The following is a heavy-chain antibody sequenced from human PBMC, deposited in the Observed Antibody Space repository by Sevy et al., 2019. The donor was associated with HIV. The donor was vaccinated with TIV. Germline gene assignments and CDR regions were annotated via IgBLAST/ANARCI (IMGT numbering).Heavy chain of an antibody. CDR3: AKWGVVASYYYYYYMDV. CDR2: ISGSSGST. D-gene: IGHD2-15*01. Sequence: GESLKISCAASGFTFSNYAMSWVRQAPGKGLEWVSSISGSSGSTYYADSVKGRFTISRDNSKNTLYLQMNSLRAEDTAVYYCAKWGVVASYYYYYYMDVWGQGTTFTVSS. CDR1: GFTFSNYA. J-gene: IGHJ6*02. V-gene: IGHV3-23*01.